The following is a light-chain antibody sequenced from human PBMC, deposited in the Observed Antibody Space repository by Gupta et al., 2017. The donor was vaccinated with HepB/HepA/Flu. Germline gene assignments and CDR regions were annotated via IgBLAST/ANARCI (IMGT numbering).Light chain of an antibody. CDR1: SSTIGSNT. J-gene: IGLJ3*02. V-gene: IGLV1-44*01. CDR3: ATWDDSLSGVV. CDR2: SID. Sequence: QSVLTQPPSASGTPGQRVTISCSGSSSTIGSNTVTWYQQLPGTAPKLLIYSIDQRPSGVPDRFSGSKSGTSASLDISGLQSEDEADYYCATWDDSLSGVVFGGGTKLTVL.